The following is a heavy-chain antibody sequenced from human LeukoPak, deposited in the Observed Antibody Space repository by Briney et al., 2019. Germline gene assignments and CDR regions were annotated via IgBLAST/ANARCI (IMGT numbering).Heavy chain of an antibody. CDR3: ARGYYYGMDV. V-gene: IGHV4-39*01. J-gene: IGHJ6*02. CDR2: IYYSGST. Sequence: SETLSLTCTVSGGSISSSSYYWGWIRQPPGKGLEWIGSIYYSGSTYYNPSLKSRVTISVDTSKNQFSLKLSSVTASDTAVYYCARGYYYGMDVWGQGTTVTVSS. CDR1: GGSISSSSYY.